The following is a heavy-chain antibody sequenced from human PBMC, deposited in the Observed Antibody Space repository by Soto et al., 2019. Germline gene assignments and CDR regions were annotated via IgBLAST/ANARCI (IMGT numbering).Heavy chain of an antibody. D-gene: IGHD5-18*01. V-gene: IGHV3-33*01. CDR3: ASGQWIQLWTSWYFDL. CDR2: IWYDGSNK. J-gene: IGHJ2*01. CDR1: GFTFSSYG. Sequence: QVQLVESGGGVVQPGRSLRLSCAASGFTFSSYGMHWVRQAPGKGLEWVAVIWYDGSNKYYADSVKGRFTISRDNSKNTLYLQMNSLRAEDTAVYYCASGQWIQLWTSWYFDLWGRGTLVTVSS.